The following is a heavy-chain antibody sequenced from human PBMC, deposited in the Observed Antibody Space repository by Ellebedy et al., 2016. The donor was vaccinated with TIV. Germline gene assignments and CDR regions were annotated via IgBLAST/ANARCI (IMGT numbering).Heavy chain of an antibody. CDR1: GGSVSSGSYY. D-gene: IGHD3-9*01. V-gene: IGHV4-61*01. Sequence: SETLSLXCTVSGGSVSSGSYYWSWIRQPPGKGLEWIGYIYYSGSTNYNPSLKSRVTISVDTSKNQFSLKLSSVTAADTAVYYCARLEAYYDILTGQVGWFDPWGQGTLVTVSS. J-gene: IGHJ5*02. CDR2: IYYSGST. CDR3: ARLEAYYDILTGQVGWFDP.